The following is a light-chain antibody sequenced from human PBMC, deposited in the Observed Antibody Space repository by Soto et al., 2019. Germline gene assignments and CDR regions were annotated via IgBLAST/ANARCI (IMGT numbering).Light chain of an antibody. CDR3: CSYAGIETV. V-gene: IGLV2-23*01. CDR1: SSDVGSYNL. Sequence: QSAQTQPASVSGSPGQSITISCTGTSSDVGSYNLVSWYQQHPGKAPKLMIYEGSKRPSGVSNRFSGSKSGNTASLTISGLQAEDEADYYCCSYAGIETVFGGGTKLTVL. J-gene: IGLJ2*01. CDR2: EGS.